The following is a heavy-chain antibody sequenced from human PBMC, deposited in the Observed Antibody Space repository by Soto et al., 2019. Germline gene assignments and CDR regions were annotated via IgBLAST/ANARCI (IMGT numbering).Heavy chain of an antibody. CDR2: ISSSSSTI. CDR1: GFTFSSYS. CDR3: ARGAPDETSGTKDDADFDI. D-gene: IGHD1-1*01. J-gene: IGHJ3*02. Sequence: EVQLVESGGGLVQPGGSLRLSCAASGFTFSSYSMNWVRQAPGKGLEWVSYISSSSSTIYYADSVKGRFTISRDNAKNSLYLQMNSLRAEDTAVYYCARGAPDETSGTKDDADFDIWGQGTMVTVSS. V-gene: IGHV3-48*01.